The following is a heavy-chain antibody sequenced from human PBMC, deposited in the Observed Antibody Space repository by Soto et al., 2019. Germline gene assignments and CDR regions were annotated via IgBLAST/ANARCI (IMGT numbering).Heavy chain of an antibody. Sequence: ASVKVSCKASGYTFTSYAMHWVRQAPGQRLEWMGWINADNGNTKYSQKFQGRFTISRDNAKNSLYLQMNSLRAEDTAVYYCARMSSSISPGCWGQGTLVTVSS. J-gene: IGHJ4*02. CDR3: ARMSSSISPGC. D-gene: IGHD2-2*01. V-gene: IGHV1-3*01. CDR1: GYTFTSYA. CDR2: INADNGNT.